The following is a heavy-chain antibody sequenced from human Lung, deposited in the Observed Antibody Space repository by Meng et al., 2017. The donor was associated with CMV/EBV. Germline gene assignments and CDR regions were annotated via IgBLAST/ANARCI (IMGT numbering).Heavy chain of an antibody. Sequence: ASVKVSXKASGYTFTGYNIHWVRQAPGQGLEWMGWINPHSGDTKYAQKFQGRVTLTTDTSINTAYMEVSRLKSDDTAVFFCARLFHTSLGTNYYYGMDVWGLGXTVTVSS. V-gene: IGHV1-2*02. CDR2: INPHSGDT. J-gene: IGHJ6*02. CDR3: ARLFHTSLGTNYYYGMDV. CDR1: GYTFTGYN. D-gene: IGHD3-10*01.